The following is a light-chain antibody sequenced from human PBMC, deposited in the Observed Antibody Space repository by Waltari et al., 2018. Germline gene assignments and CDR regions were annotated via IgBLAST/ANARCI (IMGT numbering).Light chain of an antibody. Sequence: ETVMTHSPAPLSVSPGERATLSCRASQGVSSSLAWYQEKPGKAPRLLIYGASTRATGIPGRISGSGSGTEFTLTISSLQSEDSAVYYCQQYNAWPRTFGQGTKLEVK. J-gene: IGKJ1*01. V-gene: IGKV3-15*01. CDR1: QGVSSS. CDR3: QQYNAWPRT. CDR2: GAS.